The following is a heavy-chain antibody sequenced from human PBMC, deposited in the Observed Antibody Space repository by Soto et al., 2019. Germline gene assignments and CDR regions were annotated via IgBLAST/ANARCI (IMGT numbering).Heavy chain of an antibody. J-gene: IGHJ4*02. D-gene: IGHD6-19*01. V-gene: IGHV4-59*01. CDR3: ARSAVAGTCDFDY. CDR1: GGSISSYY. Sequence: SETLSLTCTVSGGSISSYYWSWIRQPPGKGLEWIGYIYYSGSTNYNPSLKSRVTISVDTSKNQFSLKLSSVTAADTAVYYCARSAVAGTCDFDYWGQGTLVTVSS. CDR2: IYYSGST.